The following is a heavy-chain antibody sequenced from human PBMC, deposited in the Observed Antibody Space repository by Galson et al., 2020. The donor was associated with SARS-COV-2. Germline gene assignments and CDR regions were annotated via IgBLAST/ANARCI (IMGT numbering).Heavy chain of an antibody. CDR2: IWYDGSNK. D-gene: IGHD6-19*01. CDR1: GFTFSSYG. V-gene: IGHV3-33*01. Sequence: GGSLRLSCAASGFTFSSYGMHWVRQAPGKGLEWVAVIWYDGSNKYYADSVKGRFTISRDNSKNTLYLQMNSLRAEDTAVYYCASGGGSGWPLPSDYWGQGTLVTVSS. CDR3: ASGGGSGWPLPSDY. J-gene: IGHJ4*02.